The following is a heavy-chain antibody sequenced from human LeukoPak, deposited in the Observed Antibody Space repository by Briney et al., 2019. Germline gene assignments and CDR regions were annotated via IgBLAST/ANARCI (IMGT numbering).Heavy chain of an antibody. CDR3: ARHFLDWLVSDY. CDR2: MHHTGST. D-gene: IGHD3-9*01. CDR1: GYSISNGYF. J-gene: IGHJ4*02. Sequence: TSETLSLTCTVSGYSISNGYFWGWIRQSPGKGLEYIGNMHHTGSTYYNPSLRSRLTISIDTSKNHFSLKLSSVTAADTAVYYCARHFLDWLVSDYWGQGTLVTVSS. V-gene: IGHV4-38-2*02.